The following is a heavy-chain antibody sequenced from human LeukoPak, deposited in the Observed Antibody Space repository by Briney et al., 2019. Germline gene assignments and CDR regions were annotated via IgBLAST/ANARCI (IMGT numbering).Heavy chain of an antibody. J-gene: IGHJ4*02. CDR1: GYTLTELS. CDR3: ATGCSGGSCYSSDY. Sequence: APVKVSCKVSGYTLTELSMHWVRQAPGKGLEWMGGFDPEDGETIYAQKFQGRVTMTEDTSTDTAYMELSSLRSEDTAVYYCATGCSGGSCYSSDYWGQGTLVTVSS. CDR2: FDPEDGET. D-gene: IGHD2-15*01. V-gene: IGHV1-24*01.